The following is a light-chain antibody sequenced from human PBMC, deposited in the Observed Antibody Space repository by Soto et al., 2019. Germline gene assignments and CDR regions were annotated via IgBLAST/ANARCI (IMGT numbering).Light chain of an antibody. CDR3: QQYVSLPIT. CDR1: QSIGSSY. Sequence: EIVLTQSPGPLSLSPEERATLSCRASQSIGSSYLAWYQQKPGQAPRLLIYGASTRATGIPDRFSGSGSGTDFTLTINRVAPEDFAVYYCQQYVSLPITFGQGARLEIK. V-gene: IGKV3-20*01. CDR2: GAS. J-gene: IGKJ5*01.